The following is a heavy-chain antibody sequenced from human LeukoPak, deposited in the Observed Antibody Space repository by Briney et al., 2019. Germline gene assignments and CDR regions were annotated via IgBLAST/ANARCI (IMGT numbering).Heavy chain of an antibody. J-gene: IGHJ4*02. D-gene: IGHD5-24*01. V-gene: IGHV1-69*13. CDR2: IIPIFGTA. CDR3: ARDRGRWLQIFDY. Sequence: SVKVSFKASGGTFSSYAISWVRQAPGRGLEWMGGIIPIFGTANYAQKFQGRVTITADESTSTAYMELSSLRSEDTAVYYGARDRGRWLQIFDYWGQGTLVTVSS. CDR1: GGTFSSYA.